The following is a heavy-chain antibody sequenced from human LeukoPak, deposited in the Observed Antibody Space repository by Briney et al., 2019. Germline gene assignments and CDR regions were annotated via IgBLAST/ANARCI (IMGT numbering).Heavy chain of an antibody. CDR2: IKSKTDGGTT. J-gene: IGHJ5*02. V-gene: IGHV3-15*01. CDR1: GFTFSNAW. Sequence: GGSLRLSCAASGFTFSNAWMSWVRQAPGKGLEWVGRIKSKTDGGTTDYAAPVKGRFTISRDDSKNTLYLQMNSLKTEDTAVYYCTTENSSSWSGDNWFDPWGQGTLVTVSS. CDR3: TTENSSSWSGDNWFDP. D-gene: IGHD6-13*01.